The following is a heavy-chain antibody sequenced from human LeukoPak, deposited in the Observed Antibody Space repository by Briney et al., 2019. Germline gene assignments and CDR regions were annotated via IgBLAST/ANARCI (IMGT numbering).Heavy chain of an antibody. V-gene: IGHV3-20*04. CDR3: ARERHYYDSSGLRGAFDI. D-gene: IGHD3-22*01. Sequence: GGSLRLSCAASGFTFDDYGVSWVRQAPGKGLEWVSGINWNGGSTGYADSVKGRFTISRDNAKNSLYLQMNSLRAEDTALYYCARERHYYDSSGLRGAFDIWGQGTMVTVSS. CDR2: INWNGGST. J-gene: IGHJ3*02. CDR1: GFTFDDYG.